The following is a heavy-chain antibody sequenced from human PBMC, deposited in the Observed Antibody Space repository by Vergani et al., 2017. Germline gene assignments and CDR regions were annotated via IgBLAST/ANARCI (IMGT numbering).Heavy chain of an antibody. D-gene: IGHD2-2*01. J-gene: IGHJ4*02. CDR3: ATNVPLEDCSSTSCQWVFDY. Sequence: QVQLVQSGAEVKKPGASVKVSCKVSGYTLTELSMHWVRQAPGKGLEWMGGFDPEDGETIYAQKFQGRVTMNEDTSTETAYMELSSLRSEDTAGYYCATNVPLEDCSSTSCQWVFDYWGQGTLVTVSS. CDR2: FDPEDGET. CDR1: GYTLTELS. V-gene: IGHV1-24*01.